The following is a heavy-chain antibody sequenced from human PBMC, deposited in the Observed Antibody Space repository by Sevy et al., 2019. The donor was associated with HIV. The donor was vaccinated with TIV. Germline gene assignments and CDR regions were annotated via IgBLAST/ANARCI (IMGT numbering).Heavy chain of an antibody. CDR3: ARLTYDRSGYSRGFDY. J-gene: IGHJ4*02. CDR1: GGSISSYY. D-gene: IGHD3-22*01. Sequence: SETLSLTCTVSGGSISSYYWSWIRQPPGRALEWIGYIYYSGSTNYNPSLKSRVTISVDTSKNQFSLKLSSVTAADTTVYYCARLTYDRSGYSRGFDYWGQGTLVTVSS. CDR2: IYYSGST. V-gene: IGHV4-59*01.